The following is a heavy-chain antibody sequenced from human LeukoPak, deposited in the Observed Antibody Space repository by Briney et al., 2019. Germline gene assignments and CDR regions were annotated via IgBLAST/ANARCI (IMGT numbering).Heavy chain of an antibody. V-gene: IGHV3-30-3*01. Sequence: GGSLRLSCAASGFTFSSYAMHWVRQAPGKGLEWVAVISYDGSNKYYADSVKGRFTISRDNSKNTLYLQMNSLRAEDTAVYYCARRANSGYWGQGTLVTVSS. D-gene: IGHD6-19*01. CDR3: ARRANSGY. CDR2: ISYDGSNK. CDR1: GFTFSSYA. J-gene: IGHJ4*02.